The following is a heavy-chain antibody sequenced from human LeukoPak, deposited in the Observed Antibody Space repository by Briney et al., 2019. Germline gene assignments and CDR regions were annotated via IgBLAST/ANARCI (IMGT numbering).Heavy chain of an antibody. CDR1: GFTFSSYA. CDR3: AKTAGYSSGPYYFDY. Sequence: GGSLRLSCAASGFTFSSYAMSWVRQAPGKGLEWVSAISGSGGSTYCADSVKGRFTISRDNSKNTLYLQMNSLRAEDTAVYYCAKTAGYSSGPYYFDYWGQGTLVTVSS. V-gene: IGHV3-23*01. D-gene: IGHD6-19*01. CDR2: ISGSGGST. J-gene: IGHJ4*02.